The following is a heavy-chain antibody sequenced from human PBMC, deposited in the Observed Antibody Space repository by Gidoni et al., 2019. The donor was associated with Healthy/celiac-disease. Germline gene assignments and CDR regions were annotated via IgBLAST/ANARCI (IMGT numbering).Heavy chain of an antibody. D-gene: IGHD1-26*01. Sequence: EVQLVESGGGLVQPGRSLRLSCAASGFTFDDYAMHWVRQAPGKGLEWVSGISWNSGSIGYADSVKGRFTISRDNAKNSLYLQMNSLRAEDTALYYCAKGHRFPLVGATSPPVWRGAFDIWGQGTMVTVSS. CDR3: AKGHRFPLVGATSPPVWRGAFDI. V-gene: IGHV3-9*01. CDR2: ISWNSGSI. J-gene: IGHJ3*02. CDR1: GFTFDDYA.